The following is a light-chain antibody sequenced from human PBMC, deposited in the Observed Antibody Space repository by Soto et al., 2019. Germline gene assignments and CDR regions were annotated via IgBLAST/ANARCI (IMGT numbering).Light chain of an antibody. CDR1: SSDVGAYTS. V-gene: IGLV2-14*01. Sequence: QSVLTQPASVSGSPGQSITISCTGTSSDVGAYTSVSWYQHHPDKAPKVMIYEVNKRPSRVSLRFSGSKSGNTASLTISGLQADDEAHYYCSSYISANRSYVFGTGTKVTVL. CDR2: EVN. J-gene: IGLJ1*01. CDR3: SSYISANRSYV.